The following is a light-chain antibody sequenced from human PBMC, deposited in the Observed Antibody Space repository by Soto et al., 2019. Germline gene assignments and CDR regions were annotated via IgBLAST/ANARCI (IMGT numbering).Light chain of an antibody. V-gene: IGKV2-30*01. CDR2: KVS. CDR1: QSLEYSDGNTY. Sequence: DVVMTQSPLSLPVTLGQPASISCRSSQSLEYSDGNTYLNWFHQRPGQSPRRLIYKVSNRDSGXPXRXXGSGSGTDFTLKISRVEAEDVGIYYCLQNTPWPPRTFGQGTKVEIK. J-gene: IGKJ1*01. CDR3: LQNTPWPPRT.